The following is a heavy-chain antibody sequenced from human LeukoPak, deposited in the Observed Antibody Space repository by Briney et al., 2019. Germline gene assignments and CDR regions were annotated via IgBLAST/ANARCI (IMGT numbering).Heavy chain of an antibody. CDR2: IRYDGSNK. CDR1: GFTFSSYG. D-gene: IGHD6-13*01. CDR3: AEEPYSSSWYISY. V-gene: IGHV3-30*02. Sequence: PGGSLRLSCAASGFTFSSYGMHWVRQAPGKGLEWVAFIRYDGSNKYYADSVKGRFTISRDNSKNTLYLQMNSLRAEDTAVYYCAEEPYSSSWYISYWGQGTLVTVSS. J-gene: IGHJ4*02.